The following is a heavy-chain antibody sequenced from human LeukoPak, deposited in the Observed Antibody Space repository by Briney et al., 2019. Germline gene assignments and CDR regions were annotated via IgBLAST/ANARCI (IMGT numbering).Heavy chain of an antibody. Sequence: PSETLSLTCTVSGGSISSYYWSWNRQPPGKGLEWIGYIYYSGSTNYNPSLKSRVTISVDTSKNQFSLKLSSVTAADTAVYYCARHGSASYSNYVFDYWGQGTLVTVSS. V-gene: IGHV4-59*08. D-gene: IGHD4-11*01. CDR1: GGSISSYY. J-gene: IGHJ4*02. CDR3: ARHGSASYSNYVFDY. CDR2: IYYSGST.